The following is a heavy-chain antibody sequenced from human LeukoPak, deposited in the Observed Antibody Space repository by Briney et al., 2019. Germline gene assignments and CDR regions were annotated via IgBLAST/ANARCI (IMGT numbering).Heavy chain of an antibody. D-gene: IGHD3-22*01. CDR1: GGTFSSYA. Sequence: SVKVSCKASGGTFSSYAISWVRQAPGQGLEWMGGIIPIFGTANYAQKFQGRVTITADESTSTAYMELSSLKASDTAMYYCARQPGNPYYYDSSGYYHFDYWGQGTLVTVSS. CDR2: IIPIFGTA. V-gene: IGHV1-69*13. CDR3: ARQPGNPYYYDSSGYYHFDY. J-gene: IGHJ4*02.